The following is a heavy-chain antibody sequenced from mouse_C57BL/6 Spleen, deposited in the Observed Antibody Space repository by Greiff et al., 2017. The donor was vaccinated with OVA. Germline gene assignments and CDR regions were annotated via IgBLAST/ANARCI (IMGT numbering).Heavy chain of an antibody. CDR2: ITYDGSN. Sequence: LVESGPGLVKPSQSLSLTCTVTGYSITSGYYWNWNRQFPGNNLGWMDYITYDGSNNYNPYLKNRIAITRDTSNNQVFLKLNCVTTEDTAAYYCARDQCYGFAYWGQGTLVTVAA. D-gene: IGHD1-1*01. CDR3: ARDQCYGFAY. J-gene: IGHJ3*01. CDR1: GYSITSGYY. V-gene: IGHV3-6*01.